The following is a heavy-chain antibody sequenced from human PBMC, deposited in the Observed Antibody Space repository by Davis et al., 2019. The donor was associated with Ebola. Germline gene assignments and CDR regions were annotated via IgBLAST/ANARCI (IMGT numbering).Heavy chain of an antibody. CDR3: VKESYYYGMDV. J-gene: IGHJ6*04. CDR1: GFTFSKYA. Sequence: GESLKISCAASGFTFSKYAISWVRQAPGKGLECVSVISGSGGSTYYADSVKGRFTISRDNGKKSLFLQMNSLRTDDTALYYCVKESYYYGMDVWGKGTTVTVSS. CDR2: ISGSGGST. V-gene: IGHV3-23*01.